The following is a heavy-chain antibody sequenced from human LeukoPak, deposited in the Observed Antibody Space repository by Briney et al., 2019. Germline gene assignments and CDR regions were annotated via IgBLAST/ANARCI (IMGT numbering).Heavy chain of an antibody. J-gene: IGHJ6*04. CDR1: GFTFSSYS. CDR2: ISCSSSYI. Sequence: PGGSLRLSCAASGFTFSSYSMNWVRQAPGKGLEWVSSISCSSSYIYYADSVKGRFTISRDNAKNTVYLQMNSLRAEDTAVYYCARTYYDFWSGPLVGGMDVWGKGTTVTVSS. D-gene: IGHD3-3*01. CDR3: ARTYYDFWSGPLVGGMDV. V-gene: IGHV3-21*01.